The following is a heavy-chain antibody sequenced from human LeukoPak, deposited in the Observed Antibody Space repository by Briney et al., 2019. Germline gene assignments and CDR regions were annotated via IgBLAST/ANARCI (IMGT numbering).Heavy chain of an antibody. CDR1: GGSISSYY. D-gene: IGHD2-2*01. Sequence: SETLSLTCTVSGGSISSYYWSWIRQPAGKGLEWIGRIYTSGSTNYNPSLKSRVTMSVDTSKNQFSLKLSSVPAADTAVYYCARDLVVVPAAIGCFDYWGQGTLVTVSS. V-gene: IGHV4-4*07. CDR2: IYTSGST. CDR3: ARDLVVVPAAIGCFDY. J-gene: IGHJ4*02.